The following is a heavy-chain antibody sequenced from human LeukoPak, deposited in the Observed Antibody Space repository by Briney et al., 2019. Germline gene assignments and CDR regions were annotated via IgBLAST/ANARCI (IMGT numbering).Heavy chain of an antibody. Sequence: PSQTLSLTCTVSGGSISSGSYYWSWIRQPAGKGLEWIGRIYTSGSTNYNPSLKSRVTISVDTSKNQFSLKLSSVTAADTAVYYCARERPVTTNWFDPWGQGTPVTVSS. J-gene: IGHJ5*02. D-gene: IGHD4-11*01. CDR1: GGSISSGSYY. V-gene: IGHV4-61*02. CDR2: IYTSGST. CDR3: ARERPVTTNWFDP.